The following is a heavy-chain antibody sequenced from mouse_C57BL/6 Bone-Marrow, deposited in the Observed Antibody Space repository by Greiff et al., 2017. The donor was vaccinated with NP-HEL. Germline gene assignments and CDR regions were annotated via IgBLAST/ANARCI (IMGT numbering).Heavy chain of an antibody. J-gene: IGHJ3*01. V-gene: IGHV1-54*01. D-gene: IGHD2-5*01. Sequence: QVQLQQSGAELVRPGTSVKVSCKASGYAFTNYLIEWVKQRPGQGLEWIGVINPGSGGTNYNEKFKGKATLTADKSSSTAYRQLSSLTSEDSAVYFCARSYYSNYDFAYWGQGTLVTVSA. CDR1: GYAFTNYL. CDR3: ARSYYSNYDFAY. CDR2: INPGSGGT.